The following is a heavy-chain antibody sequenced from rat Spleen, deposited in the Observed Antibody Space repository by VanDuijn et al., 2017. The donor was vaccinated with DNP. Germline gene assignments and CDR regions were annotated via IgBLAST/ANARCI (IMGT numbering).Heavy chain of an antibody. D-gene: IGHD4-3*01. V-gene: IGHV4-2*01. J-gene: IGHJ2*01. CDR2: INKDSRTK. CDR3: VREKFGVDY. Sequence: EVKLVESGGGLVQPGRSLKLSCAASGFNFHDYWMGWVRQAPGKGLEWIGEINKDSRTKKYIPSLKDKITISRDNAQKTLDLQMNKLGSEDTAIYYCVREKFGVDYWGQGVMVTVSS. CDR1: GFNFHDYW.